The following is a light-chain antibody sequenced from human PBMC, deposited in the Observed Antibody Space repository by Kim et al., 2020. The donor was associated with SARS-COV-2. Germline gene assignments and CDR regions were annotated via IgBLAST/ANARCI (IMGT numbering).Light chain of an antibody. Sequence: EIVLTQSPATLSLSPGERATLSCRASQSVGSFLAWYQQKPGQAPRLLIHDASNRAPGIPARFSGSGSGTDFSLVISSLDHEDSAIYYCHQRASWPRTFGGGTKVEI. J-gene: IGKJ4*01. CDR1: QSVGSF. CDR3: HQRASWPRT. V-gene: IGKV3-11*01. CDR2: DAS.